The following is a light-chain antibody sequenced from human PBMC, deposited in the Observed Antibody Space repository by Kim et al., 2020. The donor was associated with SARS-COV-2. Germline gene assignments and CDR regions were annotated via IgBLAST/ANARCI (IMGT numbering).Light chain of an antibody. CDR1: QSVSSN. CDR3: QQYNNWPPFT. Sequence: SAGERATLSCRASQSVSSNLAWYQQNPGQAPRLLIYGASTRATGIPARFSGSGSGTEFTLTISSLQSEDFAVYYCQQYNNWPPFTFGPGTKVDIK. V-gene: IGKV3-15*01. J-gene: IGKJ3*01. CDR2: GAS.